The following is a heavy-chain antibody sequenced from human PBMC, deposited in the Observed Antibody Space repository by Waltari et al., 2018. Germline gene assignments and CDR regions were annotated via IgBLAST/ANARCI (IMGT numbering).Heavy chain of an antibody. CDR2: IYTSGST. Sequence: QVQLQESGPGLVKPSQTLSLTCTVSGGSISSGSYYWSWIRQPAGKGLEWIGYIYTSGSTNYNPSLKSRVTISVDTSKNSLYLQMNSLRAEDTAVYYCAREGLLGAFDIWGQGTMVTVSS. V-gene: IGHV4-61*09. CDR3: AREGLLGAFDI. J-gene: IGHJ3*02. D-gene: IGHD1-26*01. CDR1: GGSISSGSYY.